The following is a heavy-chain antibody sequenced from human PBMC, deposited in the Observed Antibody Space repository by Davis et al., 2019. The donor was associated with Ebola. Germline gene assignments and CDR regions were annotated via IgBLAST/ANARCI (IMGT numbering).Heavy chain of an antibody. D-gene: IGHD3-3*01. CDR3: ARAFNFGITIFGVADAFDI. Sequence: GESLKISCAASGFTFSSYWMSWVRQAPGKGLEWVANIKQDGSEKYYVDSVKGRFTISRDNAKNSLYLQMNSLRAEDTAVYYCARAFNFGITIFGVADAFDIWGQGTMVTVSS. V-gene: IGHV3-7*03. J-gene: IGHJ3*02. CDR2: IKQDGSEK. CDR1: GFTFSSYW.